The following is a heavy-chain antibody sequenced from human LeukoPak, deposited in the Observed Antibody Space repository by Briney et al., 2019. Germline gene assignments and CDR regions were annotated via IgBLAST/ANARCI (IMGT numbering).Heavy chain of an antibody. Sequence: GGSLRLSCAASGFTFSDYNMDWVRQSPEKGLEWVSAISGSGGSTYYADSVKGRFTISRDNSKNTLYLQMNSLRAEDTAVYYCARDREIRRRYYYFDYWGQGTLVTVSS. D-gene: IGHD3-10*01. CDR1: GFTFSDYN. J-gene: IGHJ4*02. V-gene: IGHV3-23*01. CDR2: ISGSGGST. CDR3: ARDREIRRRYYYFDY.